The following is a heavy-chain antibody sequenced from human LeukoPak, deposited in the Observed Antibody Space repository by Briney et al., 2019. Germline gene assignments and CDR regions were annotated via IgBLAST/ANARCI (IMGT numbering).Heavy chain of an antibody. CDR2: INTDGSST. J-gene: IGHJ6*03. CDR3: ARAIVHYYMDV. CDR1: GFTFSSYW. Sequence: GGSLRLSCAASGFTFSSYWMHWVRQAPGKGLVWVSRINTDGSSTSYADSVKGRFTISRDNAKNTLYLQMNSLRAEDTAVYYCARAIVHYYMDVWGKGTTVTVSS. D-gene: IGHD3-22*01. V-gene: IGHV3-74*01.